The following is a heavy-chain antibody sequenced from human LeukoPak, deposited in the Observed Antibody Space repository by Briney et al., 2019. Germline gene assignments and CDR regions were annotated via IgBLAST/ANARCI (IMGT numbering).Heavy chain of an antibody. V-gene: IGHV4-39*02. D-gene: IGHD3-22*01. CDR1: GGSISSSSYY. CDR2: IYYSGST. CDR3: ARDKHDSSGYFYYFDY. Sequence: NPSETLSLTCTVSGGSISSSSYYWGWIRQPPGKGLEWIGSIYYSGSTYYNPSLKSRVTISVDTSKNQFSLKLSSVTAADTAVYYCARDKHDSSGYFYYFDYWGQGTLVTVSS. J-gene: IGHJ4*02.